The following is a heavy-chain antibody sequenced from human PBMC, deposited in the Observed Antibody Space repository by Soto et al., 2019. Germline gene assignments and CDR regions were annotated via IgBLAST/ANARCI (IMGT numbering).Heavy chain of an antibody. CDR3: AHIPNYYQYDWFDP. CDR1: GFSLTTRGVX. D-gene: IGHD3-16*01. Sequence: QITLKESGPTLVKPTQTLTLTCTFSGFSLTTRGVXXGXXXXXXXXXXEXLALIYWDDDKRYSPSLQSRLSITKDTSKNQVVLTMTNVXPVDTXTYYCAHIPNYYQYDWFDPWGQGTLVSVSS. J-gene: IGHJ5*02. V-gene: IGHV2-5*02. CDR2: IYWDDDK.